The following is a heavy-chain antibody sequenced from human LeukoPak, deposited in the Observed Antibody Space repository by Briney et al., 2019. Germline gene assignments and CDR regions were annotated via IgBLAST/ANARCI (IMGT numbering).Heavy chain of an antibody. CDR1: GGSFSGYY. Sequence: SETLSLTCAVYGGSFSGYYWSWIRQPPGKGLEWIGEINYSGSTNYNPSLKSRVTISVDTSKNQFSLKLSSVTAADTAVYYCARDPVRYCSGGSCYSGYFDYWGQGTLVTVSS. CDR2: INYSGST. J-gene: IGHJ4*02. V-gene: IGHV4-34*01. CDR3: ARDPVRYCSGGSCYSGYFDY. D-gene: IGHD2-15*01.